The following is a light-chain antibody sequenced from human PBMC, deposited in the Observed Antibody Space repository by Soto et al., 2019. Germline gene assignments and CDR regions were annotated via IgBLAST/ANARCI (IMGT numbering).Light chain of an antibody. CDR2: DAS. J-gene: IGKJ5*01. V-gene: IGKV3-11*01. CDR3: QQRRSWPQTIT. CDR1: QSVSTY. Sequence: EIVLTQSPATLSLSPVERATLSCRASQSVSTYLAWYQQRPGQAPRLLIYDASYRATDIPPRFSGSGSGTDFTLTISSLEPEDFAVYYCQQRRSWPQTITFGQGTRLENK.